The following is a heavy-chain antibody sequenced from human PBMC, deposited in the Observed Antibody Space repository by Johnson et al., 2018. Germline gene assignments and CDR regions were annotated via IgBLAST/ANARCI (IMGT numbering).Heavy chain of an antibody. Sequence: QVQLVESGGGLVQPGGSLRLSCAASGFTFSSYSMSWVRQAPGKGLEWVAVISYDGSNKYYADSVKGRFTIPRDNSKNTLHLQMDSLRAEETALYYCAKNTVTTSYYYYYYMDVWGKGTTVTVSS. V-gene: IGHV3-30*18. D-gene: IGHD4-17*01. J-gene: IGHJ6*03. CDR2: ISYDGSNK. CDR3: AKNTVTTSYYYYYYMDV. CDR1: GFTFSSYS.